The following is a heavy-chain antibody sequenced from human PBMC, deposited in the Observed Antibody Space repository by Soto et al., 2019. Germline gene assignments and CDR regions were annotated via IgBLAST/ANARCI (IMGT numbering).Heavy chain of an antibody. J-gene: IGHJ6*02. Sequence: DVQLVESGGGLAKPGGSLRLSCSASEFIFSNYKMNWVRQAPGRGLEWVASITSPRGYIYYANSVKGRFTISRDNAKNLLFLQMVSLRDEDTAVYFCARDQAVPVPHYYYGMDVWGQGTTVTVSS. CDR1: EFIFSNYK. CDR2: ITSPRGYI. D-gene: IGHD2-2*01. V-gene: IGHV3-21*01. CDR3: ARDQAVPVPHYYYGMDV.